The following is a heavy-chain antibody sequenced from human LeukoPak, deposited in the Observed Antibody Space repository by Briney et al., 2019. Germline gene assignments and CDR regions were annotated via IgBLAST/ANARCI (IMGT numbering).Heavy chain of an antibody. CDR3: ARVRGLIAVPEGGDY. CDR2: ISPYNGNT. Sequence: ASVKVSCKASGYTFHSYGITWVRQAPGQGLEWMGWISPYNGNTNYAQKLQGRVTMTTDTSTSTAYMELRSLRSDDTAVYYCARVRGLIAVPEGGDYWGQGTLVTVSS. CDR1: GYTFHSYG. J-gene: IGHJ4*02. D-gene: IGHD6-19*01. V-gene: IGHV1-18*01.